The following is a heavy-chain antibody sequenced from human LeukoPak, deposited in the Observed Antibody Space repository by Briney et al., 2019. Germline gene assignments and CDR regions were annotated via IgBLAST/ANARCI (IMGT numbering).Heavy chain of an antibody. CDR1: GFTLDDYA. CDR3: VKDIFRGTYSGFDY. CDR2: ISWNSRSI. V-gene: IGHV3-9*01. J-gene: IGHJ4*02. D-gene: IGHD1-26*01. Sequence: SLRLSCTPSGFTLDDYAMHWVRQVPGKGLVWVSSISWNSRSIDYADSVKGRFIVSRDNAQNSVSLQMNSLRPEDTAFYYCVKDIFRGTYSGFDYWGQGTLVTVSS.